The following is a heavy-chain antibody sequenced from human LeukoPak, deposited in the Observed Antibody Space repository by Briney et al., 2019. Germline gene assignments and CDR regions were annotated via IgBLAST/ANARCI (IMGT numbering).Heavy chain of an antibody. Sequence: ASVKVSCKASGYTFTNSYMHWVRQAPGQGLQWMGIINPSGASTSYAQRFQGRVTMTRDTSTSTVYMDLSSLRSEDTAVYYCARTQRQGYCSGGYCYSDAFDIWGQGTMVTVSS. V-gene: IGHV1-46*03. CDR2: INPSGAST. CDR3: ARTQRQGYCSGGYCYSDAFDI. CDR1: GYTFTNSY. D-gene: IGHD2-15*01. J-gene: IGHJ3*02.